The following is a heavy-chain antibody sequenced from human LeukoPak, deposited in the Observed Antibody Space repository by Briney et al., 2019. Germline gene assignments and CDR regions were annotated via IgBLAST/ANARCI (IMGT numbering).Heavy chain of an antibody. Sequence: ASVKVSCKASGYTFTSYYMHWMRQAPGQGLEWMGIINPSGGSTTYAQKFQGRVTMTRDTSTSTVYMELSSLRSEDTAAYYCARERRIVRATTSYYFDFWGRGTLVTVSS. V-gene: IGHV1-46*01. J-gene: IGHJ4*02. D-gene: IGHD1-26*01. CDR2: INPSGGST. CDR1: GYTFTSYY. CDR3: ARERRIVRATTSYYFDF.